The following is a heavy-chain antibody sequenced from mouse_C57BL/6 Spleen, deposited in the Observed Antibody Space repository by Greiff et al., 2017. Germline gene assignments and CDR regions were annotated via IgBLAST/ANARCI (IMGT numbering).Heavy chain of an antibody. CDR3: ARSYSNPYYYARDY. J-gene: IGHJ4*01. Sequence: EVKLMESGAELVKPGASVKLSCTASGFNIKDYYMHWVKQRTEQGLEWIGRIDPEDGETKYAPKFQGKATITADTSSNTAYLQLSSLTSEDTAVYYCARSYSNPYYYARDYWGQGTSVTVSS. CDR2: IDPEDGET. D-gene: IGHD2-5*01. V-gene: IGHV14-2*01. CDR1: GFNIKDYY.